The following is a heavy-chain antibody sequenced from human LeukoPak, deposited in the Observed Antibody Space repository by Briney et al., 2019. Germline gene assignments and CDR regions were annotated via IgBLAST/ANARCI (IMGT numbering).Heavy chain of an antibody. D-gene: IGHD1-26*01. Sequence: SETLSLTCAVYGGSFSGYYWSWIRQPPGKGLEWIGEINHSGSTNYNPSLKSRVTISVDTSKNQFSLKLSSVTAADTAVYYCARRAFYSGSYYVDYWGQGTLVTVSS. J-gene: IGHJ4*02. CDR3: ARRAFYSGSYYVDY. CDR2: INHSGST. CDR1: GGSFSGYY. V-gene: IGHV4-34*01.